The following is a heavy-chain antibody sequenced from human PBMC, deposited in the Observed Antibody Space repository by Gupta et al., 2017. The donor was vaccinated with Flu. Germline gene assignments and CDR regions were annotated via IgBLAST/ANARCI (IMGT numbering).Heavy chain of an antibody. CDR3: ARVDSSAISRYYHYGMDV. V-gene: IGHV4-4*07. D-gene: IGHD3-22*01. Sequence: QVQLQESGPGLVKPSATLSLTCTVSGDSISGYYWSWIRQPAGKGLEWIGRIYISGSTNYNPSLKSRVTMSVDTSKNQFSLKLSSVTAADTAVYYCARVDSSAISRYYHYGMDVWGQGTTVTVSS. CDR2: IYISGST. J-gene: IGHJ6*02. CDR1: GDSISGYY.